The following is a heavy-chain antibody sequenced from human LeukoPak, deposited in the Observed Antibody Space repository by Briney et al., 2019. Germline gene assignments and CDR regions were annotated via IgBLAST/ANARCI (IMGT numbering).Heavy chain of an antibody. D-gene: IGHD4-17*01. CDR3: ANEIRPNDY. CDR2: ISISGSKT. CDR1: EFDFSSHA. J-gene: IGHJ4*02. Sequence: GGSLRLSCAASEFDFSSHAMTWVRQAPGKGLEWVSAISISGSKTYYADSVKGRFTISRDNSKSTLYLQMNSLRAEDTAVYYCANEIRPNDYWGQGTQVTVSS. V-gene: IGHV3-23*01.